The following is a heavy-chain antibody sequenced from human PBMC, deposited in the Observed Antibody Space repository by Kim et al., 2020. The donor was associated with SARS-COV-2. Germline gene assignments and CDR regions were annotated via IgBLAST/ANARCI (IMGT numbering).Heavy chain of an antibody. Sequence: GGSLRLSCAASGFTFSSYAMHWVRQAPGKGLEWVAVISYDGSNKYYADSVKGRFTISRDNSKNTLYLQMNSLRAEDTAVYYCARDSLTMIVRYYFDYWGQGTLVTVSS. V-gene: IGHV3-30-3*01. CDR2: ISYDGSNK. J-gene: IGHJ4*02. CDR1: GFTFSSYA. D-gene: IGHD3-22*01. CDR3: ARDSLTMIVRYYFDY.